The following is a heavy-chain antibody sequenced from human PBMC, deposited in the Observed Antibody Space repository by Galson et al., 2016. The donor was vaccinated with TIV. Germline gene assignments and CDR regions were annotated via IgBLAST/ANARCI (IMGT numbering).Heavy chain of an antibody. J-gene: IGHJ5*02. D-gene: IGHD2/OR15-2a*01. CDR3: ATVAWFPGLSLDT. CDR2: FDPEVSKT. Sequence: SVKVSCKVSGNSLNELVIHWVRQAPGKGLEWMGGFDPEVSKTVYAQMLQGRDTMAADTSRNTAYMELGSLRFEDTAVYYCATVAWFPGLSLDTWGQGTLVTVSS. CDR1: GNSLNELV. V-gene: IGHV1-24*01.